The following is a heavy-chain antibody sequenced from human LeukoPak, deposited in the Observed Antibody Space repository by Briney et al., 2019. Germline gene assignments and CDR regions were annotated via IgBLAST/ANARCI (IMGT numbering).Heavy chain of an antibody. V-gene: IGHV3-23*01. J-gene: IGHJ6*02. CDR2: ISGSGGST. CDR3: ARDGGIVVVPAARTSLSDRTGGLYGMDV. D-gene: IGHD2-2*01. Sequence: GGSLRLSCAASGFTFSSYAMSWVRQAPGKGLEWVSAISGSGGSTYYADSVKGRFTISRDNSKNTLYLQMNSLRAEDTAVYYCARDGGIVVVPAARTSLSDRTGGLYGMDVWGQGTTVTVSS. CDR1: GFTFSSYA.